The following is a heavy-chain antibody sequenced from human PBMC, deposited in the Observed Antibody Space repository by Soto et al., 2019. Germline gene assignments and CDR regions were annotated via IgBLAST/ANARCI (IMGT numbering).Heavy chain of an antibody. CDR3: ARVDTSMVNYFDH. D-gene: IGHD5-18*01. J-gene: IGHJ4*02. Sequence: QVQLQESGPGLVKLSQTLSVTCTVSGASISSGSYFWSWIRQHPGKGLEWIGYTHYSGSTFYNPSLKSRLTISADTSKNQVSLTLKSVTAADTAVYFCARVDTSMVNYFDHWGQGILVAVSS. CDR1: GASISSGSYF. V-gene: IGHV4-31*03. CDR2: THYSGST.